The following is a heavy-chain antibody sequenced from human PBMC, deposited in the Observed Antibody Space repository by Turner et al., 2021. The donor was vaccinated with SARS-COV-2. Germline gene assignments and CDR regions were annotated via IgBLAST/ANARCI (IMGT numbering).Heavy chain of an antibody. CDR3: TAERRNSMKVVVTHGYH. CDR2: IKSRADGGTT. Sequence: EVQLVESGGGPVKPGGSLRLSCAASGFTFSDVWMNWVRQAPGKGLEWVGRIKSRADGGTTDYAAPAKGRFIISRDDSENTLYLQMNSLKTEDTALYYCTAERRNSMKVVVTHGYHWGQGTLVTVSS. D-gene: IGHD3-22*01. CDR1: GFTFSDVW. J-gene: IGHJ4*02. V-gene: IGHV3-15*01.